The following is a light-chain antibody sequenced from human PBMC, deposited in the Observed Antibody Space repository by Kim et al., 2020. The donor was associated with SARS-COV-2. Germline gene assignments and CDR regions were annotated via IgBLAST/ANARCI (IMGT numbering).Light chain of an antibody. CDR2: LGS. Sequence: PGSISCRSSESFLHSNGYHYLDWYLQKPGQSPQLLIYLGSNRASGVPDRFSGSGSGTDFTLKISRVEAEDVGVYYCMQALQTPLTFGGGTKVDIK. CDR3: MQALQTPLT. J-gene: IGKJ4*01. CDR1: ESFLHSNGYHY. V-gene: IGKV2-28*01.